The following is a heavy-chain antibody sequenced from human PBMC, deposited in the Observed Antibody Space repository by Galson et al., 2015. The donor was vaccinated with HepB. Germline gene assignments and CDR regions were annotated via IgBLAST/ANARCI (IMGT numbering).Heavy chain of an antibody. Sequence: SVKVSCKASGGTFSSYAISWVRQAPGQGLEWMGGIIPIFGTANYAQKFQGRVTITADESTSTAYMELSSLRSEDTAVYYRARGREFLRDIVVVPAAMVGYYFDYWGQGTLVTVSS. CDR2: IIPIFGTA. CDR1: GGTFSSYA. J-gene: IGHJ4*02. V-gene: IGHV1-69*13. D-gene: IGHD2-2*01. CDR3: ARGREFLRDIVVVPAAMVGYYFDY.